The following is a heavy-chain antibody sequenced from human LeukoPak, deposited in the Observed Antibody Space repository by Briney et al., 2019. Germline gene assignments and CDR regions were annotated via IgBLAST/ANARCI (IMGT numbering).Heavy chain of an antibody. J-gene: IGHJ4*02. CDR1: GGTFSSYA. D-gene: IGHD6-13*01. CDR2: IIPIFGTA. Sequence: ASVKVSCKASGGTFSSYAISWVRQAPGQGLEWMGGIIPIFGTANYAQKFQGRVTITADKSTSTAYMELSSLRSEDTAVYYCARGPYSSSWFTKFDYWGQGTLVTVSP. CDR3: ARGPYSSSWFTKFDY. V-gene: IGHV1-69*06.